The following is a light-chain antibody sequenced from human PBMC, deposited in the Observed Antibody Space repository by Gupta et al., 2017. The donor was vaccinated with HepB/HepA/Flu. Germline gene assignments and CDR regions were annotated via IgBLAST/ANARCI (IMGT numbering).Light chain of an antibody. CDR1: SSDVGGYNY. J-gene: IGLJ3*02. CDR3: SSYTSSSSWV. V-gene: IGLV2-14*03. Sequence: QCALTQPASVSGSPGQSNTISCTGTSSDVGGYNYVSWYQQHPGKAPKLMIYDVSNRPSGVSNRFSGSKSGNTASLTISGLPAEDEAYYYCSSYTSSSSWVFGGGTKLTVL. CDR2: DVS.